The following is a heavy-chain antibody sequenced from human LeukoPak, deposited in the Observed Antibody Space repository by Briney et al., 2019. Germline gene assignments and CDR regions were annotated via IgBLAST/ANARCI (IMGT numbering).Heavy chain of an antibody. CDR2: IWYDGSNK. D-gene: IGHD3-22*01. Sequence: GGSLRLSCAASGFTFSSYGMHWVRQAPGKGLEWVAVIWYDGSNKYYADSVKGRFTISRDNSKSTLYLQMNSLRAEDTAVYYCARDNNYYDTLGYLDYWGQGTLVTVSS. V-gene: IGHV3-33*01. CDR3: ARDNNYYDTLGYLDY. CDR1: GFTFSSYG. J-gene: IGHJ4*02.